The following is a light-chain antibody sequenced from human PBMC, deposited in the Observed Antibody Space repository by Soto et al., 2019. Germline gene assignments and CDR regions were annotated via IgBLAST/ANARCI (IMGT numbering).Light chain of an antibody. Sequence: DIQMTQSPSTLSAYVGDRVTITCRASQSISTWLAWYQQKPGKAPKPLIHDASSLESGVPSRFSGSGSGTEFTLTISSLQPDDFATYHCQQYKSYWTLGQGTKVEIK. V-gene: IGKV1-5*01. CDR2: DAS. CDR3: QQYKSYWT. CDR1: QSISTW. J-gene: IGKJ1*01.